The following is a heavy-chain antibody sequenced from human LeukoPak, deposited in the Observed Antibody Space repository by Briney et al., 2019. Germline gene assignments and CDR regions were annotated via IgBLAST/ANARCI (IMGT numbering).Heavy chain of an antibody. J-gene: IGHJ4*02. CDR1: GYTFTTYA. CDR2: INAGNGNT. V-gene: IGHV1-3*01. CDR3: ARSYCSGGRCYWYYFDY. Sequence: GASVKVSCKASGYTFTTYAMHWVSQAPGQGLEWMGWINAGNGNTKYSQKFQGRVTITRDTSASTAYIELSSLRSEDTAVYYCARSYCSGGRCYWYYFDYWGQGTLVTVFS. D-gene: IGHD2-15*01.